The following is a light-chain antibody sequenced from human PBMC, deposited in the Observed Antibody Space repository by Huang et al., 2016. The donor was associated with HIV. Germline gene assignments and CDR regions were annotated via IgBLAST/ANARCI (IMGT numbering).Light chain of an antibody. Sequence: EIVLTQSPATLSLSAGERATLSCRASQYLSNTYLAWYKQRPGQAPRLLIYGASNRAAGIPDRFSGRGSGTDYTLTISRLEPEDLGVYYCQQYGSPLTFGGGTKVEI. CDR2: GAS. V-gene: IGKV3-20*01. CDR1: QYLSNTY. CDR3: QQYGSPLT. J-gene: IGKJ4*01.